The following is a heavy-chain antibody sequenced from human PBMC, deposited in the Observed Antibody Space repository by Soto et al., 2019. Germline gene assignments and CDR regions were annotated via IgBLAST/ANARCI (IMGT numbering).Heavy chain of an antibody. CDR3: AREQYSSGWYFDY. J-gene: IGHJ4*02. Sequence: ISWVRQAPGQGLEWMGWISAYNGNTNYAQKVQGRVTMTTDTSTSTAYMELRSLRSDDTAVYYCAREQYSSGWYFDYWGQGTLVTVSS. D-gene: IGHD6-19*01. V-gene: IGHV1-18*01. CDR2: ISAYNGNT.